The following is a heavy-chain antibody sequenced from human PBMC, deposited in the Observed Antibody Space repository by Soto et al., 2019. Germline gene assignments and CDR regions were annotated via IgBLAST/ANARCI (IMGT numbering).Heavy chain of an antibody. Sequence: VSGPTLVNPTHTLTLTCTFSGFSLSTSGIRVSWIRQPPGKALEWLARIDWDDDKFYSTSLKTRLTISKDTSKNQVVLTMTNMDPVDTATYYCARSYGENGMDVWGQGTTVTVSS. CDR2: IDWDDDK. CDR3: ARSYGENGMDV. V-gene: IGHV2-70*04. CDR1: GFSLSTSGIR. J-gene: IGHJ6*02. D-gene: IGHD4-17*01.